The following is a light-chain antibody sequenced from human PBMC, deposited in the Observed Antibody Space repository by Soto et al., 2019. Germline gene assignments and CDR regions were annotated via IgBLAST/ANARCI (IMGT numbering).Light chain of an antibody. CDR3: AAWDDSLNAWV. Sequence: QAVVTQPPSASQTPGQRVTIYCSGSRSNVGRNSVSWYQHVPGTAPKLLIYSHDHRPSGVPDRISASRSGTAASLAVSGLRSEDEAFYYCAAWDDSLNAWVFGGGTKLTVL. V-gene: IGLV1-44*01. CDR1: RSNVGRNS. CDR2: SHD. J-gene: IGLJ3*02.